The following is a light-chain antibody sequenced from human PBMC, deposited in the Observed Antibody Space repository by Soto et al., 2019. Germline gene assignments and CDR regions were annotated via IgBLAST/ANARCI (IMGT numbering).Light chain of an antibody. J-gene: IGLJ2*01. CDR3: SSYTSSGTVL. CDR2: DVS. CDR1: VRDIGGYNY. V-gene: IGLV2-14*03. Sequence: QSALTQPASVSGSPGQSITISCTGTVRDIGGYNYVSWYQHHPGKVPKLMIHDVSLRPSGVSSRFSGSKSGNTASLTISGLQTEDEADYFCSSYTSSGTVLFAGGTKLTVL.